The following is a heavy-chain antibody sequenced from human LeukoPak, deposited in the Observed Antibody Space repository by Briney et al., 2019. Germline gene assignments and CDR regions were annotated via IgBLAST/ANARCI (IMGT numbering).Heavy chain of an antibody. J-gene: IGHJ6*03. CDR1: AFTFSNYG. V-gene: IGHV3-20*04. CDR3: ARGGGSIRHSYYYYVDV. CDR2: ITWNGEII. D-gene: IGHD2-15*01. Sequence: PGGSLRLSCAASAFTFSNYGMTWVRQAPGQGPEWVSGITWNGEIIDYAASVKGRFTISRDNAKNSLYLRMNSLRDEDTALYYCARGGGSIRHSYYYYVDVWGKGTSVTVSS.